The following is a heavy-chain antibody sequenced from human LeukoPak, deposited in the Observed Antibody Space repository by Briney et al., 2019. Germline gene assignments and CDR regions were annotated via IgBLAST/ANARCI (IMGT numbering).Heavy chain of an antibody. CDR1: GFTFNYFA. J-gene: IGHJ4*02. D-gene: IGHD3-10*01. V-gene: IGHV3-30*04. CDR2: ITYDGSKK. CDR3: ARDQGTPGTPFDY. Sequence: GGSLRLSCATSGFTFNYFAMHWVRQAPGKGLEWVALITYDGSKKFYADSVKGRFTISRDNSKNTLYLQMSSLRSEDTAIFYCARDQGTPGTPFDYWGQGTLVTVSS.